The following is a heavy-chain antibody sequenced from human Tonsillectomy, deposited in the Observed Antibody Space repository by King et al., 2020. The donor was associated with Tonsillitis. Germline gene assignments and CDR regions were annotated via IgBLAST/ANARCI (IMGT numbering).Heavy chain of an antibody. V-gene: IGHV3-30*18. CDR1: GFTFSSYG. Sequence: QLVQSGGGVVQPGRSLRLSCAASGFTFSSYGMHWVRQAPGKGLEWVAVISYDGSVKYYADSVKGRFTISRDNSKNTLYLQMNSLRAEDTAVYYCAKKWSPLAAAAPFDYWGQGTLVTVSS. D-gene: IGHD6-13*01. CDR2: ISYDGSVK. J-gene: IGHJ4*02. CDR3: AKKWSPLAAAAPFDY.